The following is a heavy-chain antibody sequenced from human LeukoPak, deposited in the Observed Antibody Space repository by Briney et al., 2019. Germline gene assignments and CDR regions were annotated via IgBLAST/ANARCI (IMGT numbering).Heavy chain of an antibody. D-gene: IGHD3-22*01. V-gene: IGHV4-39*07. CDR3: ARLMIVVVDDAFDI. J-gene: IGHJ3*02. Sequence: PSETLSLTCTVSGGSISSSSYYWGWIRQPPGKGLEWIGSIYYSGSTYYSPSLKSRVTISVDTSKNQFSLKLSSVTAADTAVYYCARLMIVVVDDAFDIWGRGTMVTVSS. CDR2: IYYSGST. CDR1: GGSISSSSYY.